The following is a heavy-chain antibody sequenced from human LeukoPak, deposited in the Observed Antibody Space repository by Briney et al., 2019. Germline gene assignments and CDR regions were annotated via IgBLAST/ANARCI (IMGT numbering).Heavy chain of an antibody. CDR1: GDSISSHY. V-gene: IGHV4-59*11. CDR2: IYYTGST. D-gene: IGHD2-21*02. CDR3: ARNIAYCGGDCYNYFDY. Sequence: SETLSLICTVSGDSISSHYWTWIRQSPGKGLEWIGYIYYTGSTNYNPSLKSRATISVDTSKNQFSLKLSSVTAADTAIYYCARNIAYCGGDCYNYFDYWGQGTLVTVSS. J-gene: IGHJ4*02.